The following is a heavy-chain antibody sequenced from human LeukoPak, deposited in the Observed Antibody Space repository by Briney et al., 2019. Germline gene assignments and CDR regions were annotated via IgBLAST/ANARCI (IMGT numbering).Heavy chain of an antibody. Sequence: SETLSLTCTVSRGSISSHYWSWIRQPPGKGLEWIGYIHISGRTNSNPALKSRVTISVDTSKNQLSLKLSSVTAADTAVYYCARSPHLGYCSGGSCYPGYFDYWGQGTLVTVSS. CDR1: RGSISSHY. CDR2: IHISGRT. CDR3: ARSPHLGYCSGGSCYPGYFDY. D-gene: IGHD2-15*01. V-gene: IGHV4-59*11. J-gene: IGHJ4*02.